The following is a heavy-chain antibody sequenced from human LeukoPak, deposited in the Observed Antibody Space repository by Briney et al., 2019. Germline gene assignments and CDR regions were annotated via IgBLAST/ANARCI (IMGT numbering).Heavy chain of an antibody. CDR2: IYYNGST. D-gene: IGHD3-3*01. V-gene: IGHV4-31*03. Sequence: SETLSLTCTVSGGSISSGGYCWSWIRQHPGKGLEWIGYIYYNGSTYYNPSLKSRVTISVDTSKNQFSLKLSSVTAADTAVYYCARGVRLYYDFWSGYDRILNWFDPWGQGTLVTVSS. CDR1: GGSISSGGYC. J-gene: IGHJ5*02. CDR3: ARGVRLYYDFWSGYDRILNWFDP.